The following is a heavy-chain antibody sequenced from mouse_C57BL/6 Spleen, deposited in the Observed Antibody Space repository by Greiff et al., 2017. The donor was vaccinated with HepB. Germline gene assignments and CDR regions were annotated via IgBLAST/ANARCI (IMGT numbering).Heavy chain of an antibody. CDR2: ISDGGSYT. Sequence: EVKLMESGGGLVKPGGSLKLSCAASGFTFSSYAMSWVRQTPEKRLEWVATISDGGSYTYYPDNVKGRFTISRDNAKNNLYLQMSHLKSEDTAMYYCARALYDYLDYWGQGTTLTVSS. CDR1: GFTFSSYA. V-gene: IGHV5-4*03. D-gene: IGHD2-3*01. J-gene: IGHJ2*01. CDR3: ARALYDYLDY.